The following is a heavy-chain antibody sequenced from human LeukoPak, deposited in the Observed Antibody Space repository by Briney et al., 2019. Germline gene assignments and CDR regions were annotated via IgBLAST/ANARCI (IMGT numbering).Heavy chain of an antibody. D-gene: IGHD3-22*01. CDR3: AKDQDYYDSSGYYELDYFDY. J-gene: IGHJ4*02. V-gene: IGHV3-30*18. Sequence: PGGSPRLSCAASGFTISNYGMHWVRQAPGKGLEWVAVVSYDGSSQYYADSVKGRFTISRDNSKNTVYLQMNSLRAEDTAVYYCAKDQDYYDSSGYYELDYFDYWGQGTLVTVSS. CDR2: VSYDGSSQ. CDR1: GFTISNYG.